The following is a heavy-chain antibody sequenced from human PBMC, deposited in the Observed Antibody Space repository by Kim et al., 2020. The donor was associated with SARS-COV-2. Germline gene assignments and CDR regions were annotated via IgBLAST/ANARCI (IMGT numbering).Heavy chain of an antibody. J-gene: IGHJ6*02. CDR3: ARVKFRVIVVPAAQYGMDV. V-gene: IGHV3-7*01. D-gene: IGHD2-2*01. CDR1: GFTFSSYW. CDR2: IKQDGSEK. Sequence: GGSLRLSCAASGFTFSSYWMSWVRQAPGKGLEWVANIKQDGSEKYYVDSVKGRFTISRDNAKNSLYLQMNSLRAEDPAVYYCARVKFRVIVVPAAQYGMDVWGQGTTVTVSS.